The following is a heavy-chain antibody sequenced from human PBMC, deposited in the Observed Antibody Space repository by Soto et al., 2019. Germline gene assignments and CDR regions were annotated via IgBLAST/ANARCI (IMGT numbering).Heavy chain of an antibody. CDR2: IKQDGSEK. J-gene: IGHJ6*02. D-gene: IGHD3-10*01. V-gene: IGHV3-7*01. CDR1: GFTFSSYW. Sequence: GGSLRLSCAASGFTFSSYWMSWVRQAPGKGLEWVANIKQDGSEKYYVDSVKGRFTISRDNAKNSLYLQMNSLRPEDTATYYCAKDIALVRGVIIDLDVWGQGTTVTVSS. CDR3: AKDIALVRGVIIDLDV.